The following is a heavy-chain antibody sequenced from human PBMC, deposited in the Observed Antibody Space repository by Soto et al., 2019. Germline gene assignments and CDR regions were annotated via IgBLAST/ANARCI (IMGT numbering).Heavy chain of an antibody. CDR3: ARAAYSSSWAGGDYYYMDV. J-gene: IGHJ6*03. Sequence: GGSLRLSCAASGFTFSDYYMSWIRQAPGKGLEWVSYISSSGSTIYYADSVKGRFTISRDNAKNSLYLQMNSLRAEDTAVYYCARAAYSSSWAGGDYYYMDVWGKGTTVTVSS. D-gene: IGHD6-13*01. CDR2: ISSSGSTI. V-gene: IGHV3-11*01. CDR1: GFTFSDYY.